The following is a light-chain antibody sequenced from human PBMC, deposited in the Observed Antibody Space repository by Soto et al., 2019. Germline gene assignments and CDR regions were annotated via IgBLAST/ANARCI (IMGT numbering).Light chain of an antibody. J-gene: IGKJ1*01. CDR1: QSVSSN. CDR2: GAS. CDR3: QHSKNWPPST. Sequence: EIVMTQSPATLSVSPGERATLSCRASQSVSSNLSWYQQKPGQAPRLLIYGASARATGIPARFSGSGSGTEFTLTLRSLHADYFVVYYCQHSKNWPPSTFGQGTKVEIK. V-gene: IGKV3-15*01.